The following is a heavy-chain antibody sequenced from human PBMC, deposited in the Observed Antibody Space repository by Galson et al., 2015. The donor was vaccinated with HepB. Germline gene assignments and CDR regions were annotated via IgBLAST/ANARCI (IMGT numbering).Heavy chain of an antibody. CDR2: INPSGGST. CDR1: GYTFTSYY. J-gene: IGHJ5*02. CDR3: ARADVSRGWFDP. D-gene: IGHD3-10*01. Sequence: SVKVSCKASGYTFTSYYMHWVRQAPGQGLEWMGIINPSGGSTSYAQKFQGRVTMTRDTSTSTVYMELSSLRSEDTAVYYCARADVSRGWFDPWGQGTLVTASS. V-gene: IGHV1-46*01.